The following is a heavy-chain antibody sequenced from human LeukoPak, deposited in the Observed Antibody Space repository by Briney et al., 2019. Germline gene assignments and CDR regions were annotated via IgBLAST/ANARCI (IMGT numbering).Heavy chain of an antibody. V-gene: IGHV3-23*01. CDR2: ISRNGGGT. CDR1: GFTFSSYA. J-gene: IGHJ6*03. CDR3: AKGSPRIEAQPYYYYYYMDV. D-gene: IGHD6-6*01. Sequence: GGSLRLSCAASGFTFSSYAMSWVRQAPGKGLEWVSGISRNGGGTYYADSVKGRFTISRDNSRNTLYLLMNSLRAEDTAVYYCAKGSPRIEAQPYYYYYYMDVWGKGTTVTVSS.